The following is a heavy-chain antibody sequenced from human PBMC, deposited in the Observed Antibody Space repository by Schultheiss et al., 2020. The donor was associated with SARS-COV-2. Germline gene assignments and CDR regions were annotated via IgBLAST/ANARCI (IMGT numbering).Heavy chain of an antibody. V-gene: IGHV4-4*02. CDR2: IYHSGST. D-gene: IGHD6-19*01. CDR1: GGSISSSNW. CDR3: ARASGVKVAGFDY. J-gene: IGHJ4*02. Sequence: SETLSLTCAVSGGSISSSNWWSWVRQPPGKGLEWIGEIYHSGSTNYNPSLKSRVTMSLDTSNNNFSLKLRSVTAADTAVYYCARASGVKVAGFDYWGQGALVTVSS.